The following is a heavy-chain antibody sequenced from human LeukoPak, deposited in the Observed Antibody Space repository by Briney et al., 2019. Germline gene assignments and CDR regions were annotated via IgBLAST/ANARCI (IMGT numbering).Heavy chain of an antibody. V-gene: IGHV3-73*01. Sequence: GGSLRLSCAASGFTFSGSAMHWVRQASGKVLEWVGRIRSKVNSYATAYAASVKGRFTISRDDSKNTAYLQMNSLKTEDTAVYYCARYGDTAMVDYWGQGTLVTVSS. D-gene: IGHD5-18*01. CDR2: IRSKVNSYAT. CDR3: ARYGDTAMVDY. J-gene: IGHJ4*02. CDR1: GFTFSGSA.